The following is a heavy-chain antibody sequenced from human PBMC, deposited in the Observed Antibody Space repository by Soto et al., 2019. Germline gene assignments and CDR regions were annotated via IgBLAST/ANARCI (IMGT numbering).Heavy chain of an antibody. Sequence: PGESLKIPCRGYEYSFTSYWMTWVRQMPGTGLEWMARIDHSDSDTIPRPAARGHVTNSADKSISSAYLHCSSLKASDTAMYYCARHGIAAAGIQFDYWGQRTLVNVSS. CDR3: ARHGIAAAGIQFDY. D-gene: IGHD6-13*01. V-gene: IGHV5-10-1*01. J-gene: IGHJ4*02. CDR1: EYSFTSYW. CDR2: IDHSDSDT.